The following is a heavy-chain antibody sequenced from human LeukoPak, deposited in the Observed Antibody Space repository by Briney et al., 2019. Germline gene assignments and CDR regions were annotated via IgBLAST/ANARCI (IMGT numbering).Heavy chain of an antibody. Sequence: SVKVSCKASGGTFSSYAISWVRQAPGQGLEWMGRIIPILGIANYAQKFQGRVTITADKSTSTAYMELSSLRSEDTAVYYCARDILARSSSSWYADYWGQGTLVTVSS. V-gene: IGHV1-69*04. CDR1: GGTFSSYA. J-gene: IGHJ4*02. CDR3: ARDILARSSSSWYADY. D-gene: IGHD6-13*01. CDR2: IIPILGIA.